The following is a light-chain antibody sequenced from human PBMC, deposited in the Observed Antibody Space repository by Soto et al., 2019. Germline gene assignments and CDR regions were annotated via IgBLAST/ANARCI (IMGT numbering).Light chain of an antibody. CDR3: QSYDRSLSGVV. J-gene: IGLJ2*01. CDR2: GNS. V-gene: IGLV1-40*01. Sequence: QTVVTQPPSVSGAPGQRVTISCTGSSSNIGAGYDVHWYQQLPGTAPILLIFGNSNRPSGVPDRFSGSKSGTSASLAITGLQAEDEADYYCQSYDRSLSGVVFGGGTKLTVL. CDR1: SSNIGAGYD.